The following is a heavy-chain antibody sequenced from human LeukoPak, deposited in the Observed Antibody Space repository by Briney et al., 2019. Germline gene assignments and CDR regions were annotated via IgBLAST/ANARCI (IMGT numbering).Heavy chain of an antibody. CDR1: GGSISSYY. CDR3: ARGEAAAARNWFDP. CDR2: IYYSGST. Sequence: SETLSLTCTVSGGSISSYYWSWIRQPPGEGLEWIGYIYYSGSTNYNPSLKSRVTISVDTSKNQFSLKLSSVTAADTAVYYCARGEAAAARNWFDPWGQGTLVTVSS. D-gene: IGHD6-13*01. J-gene: IGHJ5*02. V-gene: IGHV4-59*01.